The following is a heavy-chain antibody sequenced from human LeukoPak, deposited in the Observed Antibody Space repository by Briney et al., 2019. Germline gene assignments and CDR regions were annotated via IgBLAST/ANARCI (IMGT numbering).Heavy chain of an antibody. V-gene: IGHV3-23*01. CDR2: IIDSGRT. J-gene: IGHJ3*01. Sequence: GGSLRLSCVASGFTFTNYPMSWVRQAPGKGLEWVSRIIDSGRTYYTDSVKGRFTISRDNSKNTLYLQMNSLRAEDTAVYYCAKRIAVTDTGGFDVWGQGTMVTVSS. D-gene: IGHD6-19*01. CDR1: GFTFTNYP. CDR3: AKRIAVTDTGGFDV.